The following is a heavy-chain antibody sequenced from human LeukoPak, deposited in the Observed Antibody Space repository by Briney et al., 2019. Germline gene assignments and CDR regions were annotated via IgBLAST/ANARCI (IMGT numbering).Heavy chain of an antibody. V-gene: IGHV1-8*01. CDR3: ARDPTEYSSSSSAFDI. CDR2: MNPNSGNT. CDR1: GYTFTSYD. Sequence: ASVKVSCKASGYTFTSYDINWVRQATGQGLEWMGWMNPNSGNTGYARKFQGRVTMTRNTSISTAYMELSSLRSEDTAVYYCARDPTEYSSSSSAFDIWGQGTMVTVSS. J-gene: IGHJ3*02. D-gene: IGHD6-6*01.